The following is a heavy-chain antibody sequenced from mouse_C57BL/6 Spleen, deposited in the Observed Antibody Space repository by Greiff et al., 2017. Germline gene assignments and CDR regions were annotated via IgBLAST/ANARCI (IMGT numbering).Heavy chain of an antibody. CDR2: IYPGSGST. V-gene: IGHV1-55*01. J-gene: IGHJ3*01. CDR1: GYTFTSYW. CDR3: ARKGEGWFAY. Sequence: QVQLQQSGAELVKPGASVKMSCKASGYTFTSYWITWVKQRPGQGLEWIGDIYPGSGSTTYNEKFKSKATLTVDTSSSTAYMQRSSLTSEDSAVYYCARKGEGWFAYWGQGTLVTVSA.